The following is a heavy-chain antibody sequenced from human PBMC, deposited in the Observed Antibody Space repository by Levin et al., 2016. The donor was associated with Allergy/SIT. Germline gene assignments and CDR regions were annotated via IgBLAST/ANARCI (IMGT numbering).Heavy chain of an antibody. CDR2: IRYDGSNK. D-gene: IGHD3-10*01. Sequence: VRQAPGKGLEWVAFIRYDGSNKYYADSVKGRFTISRDNSKNTLYLQMNSLRAEDTAVYYCAKDLVIGVRLWFGELAQVHYYYGMDVWGQGATVTVSS. V-gene: IGHV3-30*02. CDR3: AKDLVIGVRLWFGELAQVHYYYGMDV. J-gene: IGHJ6*02.